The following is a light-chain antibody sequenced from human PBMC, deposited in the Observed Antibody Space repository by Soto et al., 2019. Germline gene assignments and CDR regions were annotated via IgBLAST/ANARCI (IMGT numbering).Light chain of an antibody. CDR3: HHYGNSPLT. V-gene: IGKV3-20*01. CDR2: GAS. J-gene: IGKJ1*01. Sequence: EIVLTQSPGTLSLSPGERATLSCRASQSGFSTYLAWFQQKPGQAPRLLIYGASTRAAGVPDRFSGSGSATDFTLTISRREPEDFAVYYCHHYGNSPLTLGQGTLVE. CDR1: QSGFSTY.